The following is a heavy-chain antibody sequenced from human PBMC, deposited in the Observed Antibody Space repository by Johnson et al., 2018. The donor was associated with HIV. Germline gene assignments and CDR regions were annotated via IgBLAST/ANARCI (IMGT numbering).Heavy chain of an antibody. J-gene: IGHJ3*02. D-gene: IGHD6-6*01. CDR2: INWNGGST. CDR3: AKVHIPARWSAAFDI. CDR1: GFTFDDYD. V-gene: IGHV3-20*04. Sequence: VQLVESGGGLVQPGGSLRLSCAASGFTFDDYDMSWVRQAPGKGLEWVSGINWNGGSTGYGDSVKGRFTIFRDNSKNTLYLQMSSLRTEDTAVYYCAKVHIPARWSAAFDIWGRGTLVTVSS.